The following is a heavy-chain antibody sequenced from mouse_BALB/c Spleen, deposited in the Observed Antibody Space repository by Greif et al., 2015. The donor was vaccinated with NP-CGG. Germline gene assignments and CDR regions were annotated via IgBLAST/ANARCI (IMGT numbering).Heavy chain of an antibody. CDR2: ISSGGGST. J-gene: IGHJ2*01. CDR3: ARHYYGSSYYFDY. Sequence: EVMLVESGGGLVKPGGSLKLSCAASGFAFGSYDMSWVRQTPEKRLEWVAYISSGGGSTYYPDTVKGRFTISRDNAKNTLYLQMSSLKSEDTAMYYCARHYYGSSYYFDYWGQGTTLTVSS. CDR1: GFAFGSYD. V-gene: IGHV5-12-1*01. D-gene: IGHD1-1*01.